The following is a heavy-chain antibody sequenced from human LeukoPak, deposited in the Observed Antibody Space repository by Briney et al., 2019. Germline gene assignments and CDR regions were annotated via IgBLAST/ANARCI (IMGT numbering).Heavy chain of an antibody. Sequence: PSETLSLTCAVYGGSFSGYYWSWIRQPPGKGLEWIGEINHSGSTNYNPSLKSRVTISVDTSKNQFSLKLSSVTAADTAVYYCARGGTSWERRYYDSSGYFDYWGQGTLVTVSS. CDR3: ARGGTSWERRYYDSSGYFDY. V-gene: IGHV4-34*01. CDR2: INHSGST. D-gene: IGHD3-22*01. CDR1: GGSFSGYY. J-gene: IGHJ4*02.